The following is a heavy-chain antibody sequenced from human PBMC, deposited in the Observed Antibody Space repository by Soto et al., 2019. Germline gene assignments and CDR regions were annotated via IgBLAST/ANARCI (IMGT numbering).Heavy chain of an antibody. CDR3: ARHPERIAQIGWFDP. CDR2: ISYDRSTK. D-gene: IGHD6-13*01. J-gene: IGHJ5*02. V-gene: IGHV3-30*03. Sequence: GGSLRLSCAASGFTFSSYGMHWVRQAPGKGLEWVSVISYDRSTKYYADSVKGRFTISRDNAKNSLYLQMNSLRAQDTAVYYCARHPERIAQIGWFDPWGQGTLVTVSS. CDR1: GFTFSSYG.